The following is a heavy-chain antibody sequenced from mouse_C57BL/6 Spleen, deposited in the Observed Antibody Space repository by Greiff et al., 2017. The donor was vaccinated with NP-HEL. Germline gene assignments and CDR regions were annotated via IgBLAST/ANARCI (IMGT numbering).Heavy chain of an antibody. CDR2: INHSSGYT. V-gene: IGHV1-4*01. D-gene: IGHD2-5*01. CDR1: GYTFTSYT. J-gene: IGHJ2*01. Sequence: VQLQQSGAELARPGASVKMSCKASGYTFTSYTMHWVKQRPGQGLEWIGYINHSSGYTKYNQKFKDTATLTADKSSSTAYMQLSSLTSEDSTVYYCERWSHYSNPDYWGQGTTLTVSS. CDR3: ERWSHYSNPDY.